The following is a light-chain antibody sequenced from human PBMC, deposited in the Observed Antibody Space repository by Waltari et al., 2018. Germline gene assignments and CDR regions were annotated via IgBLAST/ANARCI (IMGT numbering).Light chain of an antibody. CDR2: DAS. Sequence: EIVLTQSPATLSLSPGERATLSCRASQRVSSYLAWYQQKPGQAPRLLIYDASNRATGIPARFSGSGSGTDFTLTISSLVAEDFAVYYCQQRSNWPITFGQGTRLEIK. V-gene: IGKV3-11*01. CDR3: QQRSNWPIT. J-gene: IGKJ5*01. CDR1: QRVSSY.